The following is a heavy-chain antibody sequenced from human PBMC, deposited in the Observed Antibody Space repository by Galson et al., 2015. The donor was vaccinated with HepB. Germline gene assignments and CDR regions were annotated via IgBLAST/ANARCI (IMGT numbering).Heavy chain of an antibody. CDR1: GYSFTSYW. Sequence: QSGAEVKQPGESLRISCKGSGYSFTSYWISWVRQMPGEGLEWMGRIDPSDSYTNYSPSFQGHVTISADKSISTAYLQWSSLKASDTAMYYCARRPLLPAVRGVISDYYGMDVWGQGTTVTVSS. D-gene: IGHD3-10*01. V-gene: IGHV5-10-1*01. CDR3: ARRPLLPAVRGVISDYYGMDV. CDR2: IDPSDSYT. J-gene: IGHJ6*02.